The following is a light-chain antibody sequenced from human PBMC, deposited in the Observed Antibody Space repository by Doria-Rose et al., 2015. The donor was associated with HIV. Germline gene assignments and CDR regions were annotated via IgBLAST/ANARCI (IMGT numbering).Light chain of an antibody. Sequence: LTQSPGTLSLSPGERATLSCRASQSFSSTYLAWYQQKPGQAPSLLIYDGSTRATGIPDRFSASESETDFTLTINRLEPEDFALYYCHQYGTSWTFGQGTKVEI. CDR3: HQYGTSWT. V-gene: IGKV3-20*01. J-gene: IGKJ1*01. CDR2: DGS. CDR1: QSFSSTY.